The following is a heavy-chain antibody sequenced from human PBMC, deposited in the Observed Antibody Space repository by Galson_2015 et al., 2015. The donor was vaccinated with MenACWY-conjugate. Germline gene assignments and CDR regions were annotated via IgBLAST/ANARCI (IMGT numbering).Heavy chain of an antibody. CDR1: GFTFSTYS. CDR3: AREYCSGITCLFDY. J-gene: IGHJ4*02. Sequence: SLRLSCAASGFTFSTYSMNWVRQAPGKGLEWVSYISSSSTTIHYADSVKGRFTISRDNAKNSLYLQMNSLRPEDTAVYYCAREYCSGITCLFDYWGQGALVTVSS. D-gene: IGHD2-2*01. V-gene: IGHV3-48*04. CDR2: ISSSSTTI.